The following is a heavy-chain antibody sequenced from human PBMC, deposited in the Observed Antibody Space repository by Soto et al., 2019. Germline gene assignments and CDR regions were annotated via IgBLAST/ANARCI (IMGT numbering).Heavy chain of an antibody. CDR3: ARYKSEGNFGVSFDV. CDR1: GGSISSYY. J-gene: IGHJ6*02. CDR2: IYYSGST. V-gene: IGHV4-59*01. D-gene: IGHD3-3*01. Sequence: SETLSLTCSVSGGSISSYYWSWIRQPPGKGLEWIGHIYYSGSTHYNPSLKTRVTISVEKAKTQFSLKLSSVTAADTAVYYCARYKSEGNFGVSFDVWGQGNTVPVSS.